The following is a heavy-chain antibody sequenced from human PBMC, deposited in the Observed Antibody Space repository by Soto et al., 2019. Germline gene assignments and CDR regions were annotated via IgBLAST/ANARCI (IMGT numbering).Heavy chain of an antibody. J-gene: IGHJ6*02. Sequence: SKTLSLTCTVSGGSISSSSYYWGWIRQPPGKGLKRIGSIYYSGSTYYNPSLKSRVTISVDTSKNQFSLKLSSVTAADTAVYYFARSGARVAGPSYYYYYGMDVWGQGTTVTVSS. CDR2: IYYSGST. V-gene: IGHV4-39*01. D-gene: IGHD6-19*01. CDR1: GGSISSSSYY. CDR3: ARSGARVAGPSYYYYYGMDV.